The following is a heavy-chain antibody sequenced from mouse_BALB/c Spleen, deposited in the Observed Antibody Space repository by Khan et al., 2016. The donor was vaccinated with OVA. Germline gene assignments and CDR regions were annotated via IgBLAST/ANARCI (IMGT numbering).Heavy chain of an antibody. CDR2: ITNGGGST. D-gene: IGHD1-2*01. CDR3: ARVPTFITTALDY. V-gene: IGHV5-12-2*01. Sequence: EVQGVESGGGLVQPGGSLKLSCAASGFTFSSNTMSWVRQTPEKRLEWVAYITNGGGSTYYPDTVKGRFTISRDNAKNTLYLQMSSLKSEDTAMYYCARVPTFITTALDYWGQGTSVTVSS. CDR1: GFTFSSNT. J-gene: IGHJ4*01.